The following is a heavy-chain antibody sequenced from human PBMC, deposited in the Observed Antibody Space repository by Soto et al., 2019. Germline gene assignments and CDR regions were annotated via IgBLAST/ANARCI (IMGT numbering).Heavy chain of an antibody. CDR1: GFTFSSYA. D-gene: IGHD2-15*01. V-gene: IGHV3-23*01. CDR2: ISGSGGST. CDR3: ASRLNCSGGSCRLSFDY. Sequence: EVQLLESGGGLVQPGGSLRLSCAASGFTFSSYAMSWVRQAPGKGLEWVSAISGSGGSTYYADSVKGRFTISRDNSKNTLYLQINSLRAEDTAVYYCASRLNCSGGSCRLSFDYWGQGTLVTVSS. J-gene: IGHJ4*02.